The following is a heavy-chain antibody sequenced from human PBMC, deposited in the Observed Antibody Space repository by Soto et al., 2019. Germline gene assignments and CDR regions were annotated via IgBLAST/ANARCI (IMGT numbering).Heavy chain of an antibody. V-gene: IGHV1-2*04. D-gene: IGHD6-13*01. CDR1: GDAFTGYY. J-gene: IGHJ6*02. Sequence: GASVKVSWKASGDAFTGYYMHWVRQAPGQGLEWMGWINPNSGGTNYAQKFQGWVTMTRDTSISTAYMEPSRLRSDDTAVYYCARDGGRIAAAGTLNYGMDVWGQGTTVTVSS. CDR2: INPNSGGT. CDR3: ARDGGRIAAAGTLNYGMDV.